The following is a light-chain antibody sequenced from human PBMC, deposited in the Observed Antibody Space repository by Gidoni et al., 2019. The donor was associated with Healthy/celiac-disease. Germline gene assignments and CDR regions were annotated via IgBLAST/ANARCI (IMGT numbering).Light chain of an antibody. CDR1: QSVSSSY. CDR2: VAS. CDR3: QQYGSSPSIT. V-gene: IGKV3-20*01. Sequence: EIVLTQSPGTLSLSPGERATLSCRASQSVSSSYLAWYQQKPGQAPRLLIYVASSRATGIPDRFSGSGSGTDFTLTISRLEPEDFAVYYCQQYGSSPSITFGQGKRLEIK. J-gene: IGKJ5*01.